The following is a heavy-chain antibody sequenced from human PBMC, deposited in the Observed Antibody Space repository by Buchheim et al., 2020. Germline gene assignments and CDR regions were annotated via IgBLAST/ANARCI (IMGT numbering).Heavy chain of an antibody. CDR2: ISSSSSSI. CDR1: GFTFNNYN. Sequence: EVQLVESGGGLVKPGGSLRLSCAASGFTFNNYNMNWVRQAPGKGLEWVSSISSSSSSIYYADSVKGRFTISRDNAKNSLYLQMNSLRDEDTAVYYCAREYSSSSGRTFDSWGQGS. D-gene: IGHD6-6*01. CDR3: AREYSSSSGRTFDS. V-gene: IGHV3-21*01. J-gene: IGHJ3*02.